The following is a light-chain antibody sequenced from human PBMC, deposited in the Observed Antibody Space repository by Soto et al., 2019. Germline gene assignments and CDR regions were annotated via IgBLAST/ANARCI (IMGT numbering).Light chain of an antibody. Sequence: QSALTQPASVSGSPGQSITISCTGTSTDIGTYNYVSWYQHHPGKAPKLMIYEVTNRPSGVSNRFSGSKSGNTASLTISGLQAEDEGDYYCSSYSYNSARIFGGGTKLTVL. CDR1: STDIGTYNY. J-gene: IGLJ2*01. CDR2: EVT. V-gene: IGLV2-14*01. CDR3: SSYSYNSARI.